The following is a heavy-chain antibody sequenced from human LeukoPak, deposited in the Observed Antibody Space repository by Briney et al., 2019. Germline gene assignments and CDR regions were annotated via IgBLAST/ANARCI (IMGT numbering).Heavy chain of an antibody. Sequence: GKSLKISCKASGYSFSSHWTGWVRQMSGKGLEWMGIIYPGDSDTTYSPSFQGQVTISADKSISTAYLQWSSLKASDSAMYYCARWQSSGWYLFDIWGQGTMVTVSS. V-gene: IGHV5-51*01. D-gene: IGHD6-19*01. CDR1: GYSFSSHW. CDR3: ARWQSSGWYLFDI. J-gene: IGHJ3*02. CDR2: IYPGDSDT.